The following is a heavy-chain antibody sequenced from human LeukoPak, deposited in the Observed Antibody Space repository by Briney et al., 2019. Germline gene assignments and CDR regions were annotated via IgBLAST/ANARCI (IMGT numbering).Heavy chain of an antibody. CDR2: IWPDGSTK. CDR1: GFPFSSYG. Sequence: GGSLRLSCTASGFPFSSYGMHWVRQAPGKGLVWVTVIWPDGSTKYYADSVKGRFTVSRDNSKNTLCLQMNSLKSEDTAVYYCASLDYGDDSHFDYWGQGTLVTVSS. V-gene: IGHV3-33*01. J-gene: IGHJ4*02. D-gene: IGHD4-23*01. CDR3: ASLDYGDDSHFDY.